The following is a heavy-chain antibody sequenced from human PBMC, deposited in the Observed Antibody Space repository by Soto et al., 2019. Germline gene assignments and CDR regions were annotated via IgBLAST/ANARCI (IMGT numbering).Heavy chain of an antibody. CDR2: IYYSGST. CDR3: ADLRGDDAFDI. D-gene: IGHD3-16*01. V-gene: IGHV4-39*01. Sequence: TLSLTCTVSGGSISSSSYYWGWIRQPPGKGLEWIGSIYYSGSTYYNPSLKSRVTISVDTSKNQFSLKLSSVTAADTAVYYCADLRGDDAFDIWGQGTMVTVSS. CDR1: GGSISSSSYY. J-gene: IGHJ3*02.